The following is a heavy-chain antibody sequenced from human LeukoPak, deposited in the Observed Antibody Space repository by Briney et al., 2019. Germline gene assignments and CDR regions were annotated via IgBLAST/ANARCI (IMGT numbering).Heavy chain of an antibody. V-gene: IGHV4-31*03. D-gene: IGHD2-21*02. CDR1: GGSLNRGSYY. CDR2: ISYRGGP. Sequence: SETLSLTCTVFGGSLNRGSYYWSWVRQHPGKGLEWIWYISYRGGPHYNPVLKSRVSLSGDTSKNQFSLGVNSVTAADTAVYYWARMARGTEVVTPYYFDHWGQETLVTVSS. J-gene: IGHJ4*02. CDR3: ARMARGTEVVTPYYFDH.